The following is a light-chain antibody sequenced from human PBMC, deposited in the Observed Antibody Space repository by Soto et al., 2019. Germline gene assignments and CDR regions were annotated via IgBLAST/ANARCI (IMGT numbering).Light chain of an antibody. CDR3: QQLNSYPVT. V-gene: IGKV1-9*01. CDR2: AAS. CDR1: QGFSSN. J-gene: IGKJ4*01. Sequence: DIQLTQSPSLLSASVGDRVTITCRASQGFSSNLAWYQQKPGKAPKLLLYAASTLQSGVPSRFSGSGSGTEFTLTISSLQAEDFATYYCQQLNSYPVTVGGGTKVEIK.